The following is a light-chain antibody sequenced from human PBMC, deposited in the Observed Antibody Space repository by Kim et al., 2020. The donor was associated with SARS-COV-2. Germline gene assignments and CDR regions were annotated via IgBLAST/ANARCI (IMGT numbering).Light chain of an antibody. Sequence: SPGDRATPSCRASQSVSSNLAWYQQKPGQAPRLLIYGASTRATGIPARFSGSGSGTEFTLTISSLQSEDFAVYYCQQYNNWPPWTFGQGTKVDIK. J-gene: IGKJ1*01. CDR2: GAS. V-gene: IGKV3-15*01. CDR1: QSVSSN. CDR3: QQYNNWPPWT.